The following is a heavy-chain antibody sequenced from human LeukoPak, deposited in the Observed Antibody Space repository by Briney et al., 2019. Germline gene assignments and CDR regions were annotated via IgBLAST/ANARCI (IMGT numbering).Heavy chain of an antibody. V-gene: IGHV3-9*01. D-gene: IGHD3-10*01. CDR1: GFTVSSNY. J-gene: IGHJ4*02. CDR2: ISWNSGSI. CDR3: AKDMRSGYGSGSTIDY. Sequence: PGGSLRLSCAASGFTVSSNYMSWVRQGPGKGLEWVSGISWNSGSIGYADSVKGRFTISRDNAKNSLYLQMNSLRAEDTALYYCAKDMRSGYGSGSTIDYWGQGTLVTVSS.